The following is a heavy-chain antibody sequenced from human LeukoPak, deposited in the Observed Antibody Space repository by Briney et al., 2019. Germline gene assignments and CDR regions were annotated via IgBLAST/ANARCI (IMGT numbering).Heavy chain of an antibody. V-gene: IGHV3-53*01. CDR3: ARDSSSGWYHDY. CDR1: GFTFSDYC. D-gene: IGHD6-19*01. J-gene: IGHJ4*02. Sequence: GGSLRLSCAASGFTFSDYCMSWVRQAPGKGLEWVSVIYSGGTISYADSVKGRFTISRDNSKNTLYLQMNSLRAEDTAVYYCARDSSSGWYHDYWGQGTLVTVSS. CDR2: IYSGGTI.